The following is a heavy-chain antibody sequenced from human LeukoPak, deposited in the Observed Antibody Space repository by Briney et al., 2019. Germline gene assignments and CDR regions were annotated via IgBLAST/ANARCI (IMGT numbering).Heavy chain of an antibody. J-gene: IGHJ4*02. Sequence: TPSETLSLTCTVSGHSISGGYYWGWIRQPPGKGLEWIGSIYHTGTTYQNPSLKSRVTMSVDTSKNLFSLRVSSVTAADTAVYYCGRGGSGYGGDSGVASFDYWGQGTLVTVSS. CDR2: IYHTGTT. CDR3: GRGGSGYGGDSGVASFDY. CDR1: GHSISGGYY. V-gene: IGHV4-38-2*02. D-gene: IGHD4-23*01.